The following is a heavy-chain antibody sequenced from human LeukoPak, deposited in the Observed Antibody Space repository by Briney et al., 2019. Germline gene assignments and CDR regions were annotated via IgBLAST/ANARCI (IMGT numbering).Heavy chain of an antibody. CDR2: IYSGGST. D-gene: IGHD1-26*01. CDR3: ARLGGSSYYYGMDV. J-gene: IGHJ6*02. Sequence: GGSLRLSRAASGFTVSSNYMSWVRQAPGKGLEWVSVIYSGGSTYYADSVKGRFTISRDNSKNTLYLQMNSLRAEDTAVYYCARLGGSSYYYGMDVWGQGTTVTVSS. CDR1: GFTVSSNY. V-gene: IGHV3-53*01.